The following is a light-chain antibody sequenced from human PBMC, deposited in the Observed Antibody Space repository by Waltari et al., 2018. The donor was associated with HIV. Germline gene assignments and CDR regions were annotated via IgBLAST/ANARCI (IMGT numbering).Light chain of an antibody. CDR2: DNT. CDR1: SSNLWRNY. J-gene: IGLJ3*02. Sequence: QSVLTQPPSVSAAPGQPVTISCSGSSSNLWRNYVYWYQQLPGAAPKLLLYDNTERPSGIPDRFSGSKSGTSATLGITGLQTGDEADYYCGTWDSSLGGWVFGGGTKLAVL. V-gene: IGLV1-51*01. CDR3: GTWDSSLGGWV.